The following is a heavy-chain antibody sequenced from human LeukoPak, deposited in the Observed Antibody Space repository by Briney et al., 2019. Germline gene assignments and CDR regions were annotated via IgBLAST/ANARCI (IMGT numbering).Heavy chain of an antibody. J-gene: IGHJ4*02. D-gene: IGHD3-22*01. V-gene: IGHV4-59*01. CDR3: ARFYYDSSGYYYFDY. Sequence: SETLSLTCTVSGGSISSYYWSWIRQPPGKGLEWIWYIYYSGSTNYNPSLKSRVTISVDTSKNQFSLKLSSVTAADTAVYYCARFYYDSSGYYYFDYWGQGTLVTVSS. CDR1: GGSISSYY. CDR2: IYYSGST.